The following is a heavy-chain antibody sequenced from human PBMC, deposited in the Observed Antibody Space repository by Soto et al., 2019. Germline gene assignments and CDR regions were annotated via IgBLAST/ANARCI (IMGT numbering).Heavy chain of an antibody. V-gene: IGHV1-69*13. CDR2: IIPIFGTA. J-gene: IGHJ4*02. D-gene: IGHD3-22*01. CDR3: ARVNDSSGYYYVYLDY. CDR1: GGTFSSYA. Sequence: SVKVSCKASGGTFSSYAISWVRQAPGQGLEWMGGIIPIFGTANYAQKFQGRVTITADESTSTAYMELSSLRSEDTAVYYCARVNDSSGYYYVYLDYWGQGTLVTVSS.